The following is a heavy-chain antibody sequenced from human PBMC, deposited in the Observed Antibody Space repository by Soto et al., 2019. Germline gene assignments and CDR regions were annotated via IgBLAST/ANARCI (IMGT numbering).Heavy chain of an antibody. Sequence: QVQLQESGPGLVKPSETLSLTCRVSGGSMSGYYWSWVRLAPGKGLEWIGDVYYTGSTNYNPSLQSRGSSSVDTCNKHVSLSLSLVTAADTAVYCCAKSIAVPSGHIDHWGQGIRVTISS. V-gene: IGHV4-59*01. CDR1: GGSMSGYY. CDR2: VYYTGST. D-gene: IGHD6-6*01. J-gene: IGHJ4*02. CDR3: AKSIAVPSGHIDH.